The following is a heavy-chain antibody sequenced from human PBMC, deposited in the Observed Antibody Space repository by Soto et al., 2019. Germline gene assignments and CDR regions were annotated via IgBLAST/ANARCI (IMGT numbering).Heavy chain of an antibody. Sequence: SVKVSCKASGYTFTSYGISWVRQAPGQGLEWMGGIIPIFGTANYAQKFQGRVTITADESTSTAYMELSSLRSEDTAVYYCASSENSSGWYHDAFDIWGQGTMVTVSS. CDR1: GYTFTSYG. CDR3: ASSENSSGWYHDAFDI. V-gene: IGHV1-69*13. J-gene: IGHJ3*02. D-gene: IGHD6-19*01. CDR2: IIPIFGTA.